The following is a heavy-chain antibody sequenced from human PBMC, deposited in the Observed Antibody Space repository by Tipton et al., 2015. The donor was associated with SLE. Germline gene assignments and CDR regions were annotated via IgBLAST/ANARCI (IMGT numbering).Heavy chain of an antibody. CDR1: GGSISSHY. CDR3: ARARGSPLTGDFAFDI. J-gene: IGHJ3*02. V-gene: IGHV4-4*07. CDR2: IYTSGST. D-gene: IGHD7-27*01. Sequence: VQLVQSGAEVKPSETLSLTCTVSGGSISSHYWSWIRQPAGKGLEWIGRIYTSGSTNYNPSLKSRVTISVDTSKNQFSLKLSSVTAADTAVYYCARARGSPLTGDFAFDIWGQGTMVTVSS.